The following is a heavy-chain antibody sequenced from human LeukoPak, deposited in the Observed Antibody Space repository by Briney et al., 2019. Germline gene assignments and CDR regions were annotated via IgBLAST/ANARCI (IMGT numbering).Heavy chain of an antibody. J-gene: IGHJ6*02. D-gene: IGHD6-6*01. CDR2: ISSSSSTI. CDR3: ARDDSSSSQGAHTDYYGMDV. V-gene: IGHV3-48*01. Sequence: GGSLRLSCAASGFTFSSYSMNWVRQAPGKGLEWVSYISSSSSTIYYADSVKGRFTISRDNAKNSLYLQMNSLRAEDTAVYYCARDDSSSSQGAHTDYYGMDVWGQGTTVTVSS. CDR1: GFTFSSYS.